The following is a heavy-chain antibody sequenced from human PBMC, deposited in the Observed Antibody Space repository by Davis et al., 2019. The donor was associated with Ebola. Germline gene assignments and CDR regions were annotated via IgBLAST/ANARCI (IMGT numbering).Heavy chain of an antibody. Sequence: AASVKVSCKASGYTFTSYYMHWVRQAPGQGLEWMGIINPSGGSTSYAQKFQGRVTMTRNTSISTAYMELSSLRSEDTAVYYCARENGDYVQFDYWGQGTLVTVSS. D-gene: IGHD4-17*01. CDR2: INPSGGST. J-gene: IGHJ4*02. CDR1: GYTFTSYY. CDR3: ARENGDYVQFDY. V-gene: IGHV1-46*01.